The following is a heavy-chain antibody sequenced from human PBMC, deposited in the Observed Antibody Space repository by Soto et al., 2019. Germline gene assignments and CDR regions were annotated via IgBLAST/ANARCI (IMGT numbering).Heavy chain of an antibody. CDR2: INAANGDT. CDR3: ARGLKPNNSGWYMGGY. J-gene: IGHJ4*02. V-gene: IGHV1-3*01. Sequence: GASVKVSCKASGYTFTNYAMHWVRQAPGQRLEWMGWINAANGDTKYSQKFQGRVTITRDTSASTAYMELNSLRSEDTAVYYCARGLKPNNSGWYMGGYWXQGTLVTVSS. CDR1: GYTFTNYA. D-gene: IGHD6-19*01.